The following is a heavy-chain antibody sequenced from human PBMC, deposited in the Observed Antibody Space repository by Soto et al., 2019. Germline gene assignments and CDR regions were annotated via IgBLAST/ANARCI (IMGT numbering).Heavy chain of an antibody. CDR2: ISWNSGSI. CDR3: AKDIGLAAAGPFDY. CDR1: GLPFDDYA. D-gene: IGHD6-13*01. Sequence: GGSLRLSCAAAGLPFDDYARHWVRPAPGKGLEWVSGISWNSGSIGYADSVKGRFTISRDNAKNSLYLQMNSLRAEDTALYYCAKDIGLAAAGPFDYWGQGTLVTVSS. V-gene: IGHV3-9*01. J-gene: IGHJ4*02.